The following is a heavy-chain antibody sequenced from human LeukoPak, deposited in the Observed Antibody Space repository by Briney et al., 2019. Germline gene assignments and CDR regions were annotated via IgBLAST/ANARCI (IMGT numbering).Heavy chain of an antibody. V-gene: IGHV4-59*01. CDR1: GGSISSYY. D-gene: IGHD1-7*01. J-gene: IGHJ6*02. Sequence: SETLSLTCTVSGGSISSYYWSWLRQPPGQGLEWIGYIYYSGSTNYNPSLKSRVTISVDTSENQFSLKLSSVTAADTAVYYCARDNWNYGSSMDVWGQGTTVTVSS. CDR3: ARDNWNYGSSMDV. CDR2: IYYSGST.